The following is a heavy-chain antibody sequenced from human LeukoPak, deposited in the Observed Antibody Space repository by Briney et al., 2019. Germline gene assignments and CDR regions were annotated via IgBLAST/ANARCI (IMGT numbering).Heavy chain of an antibody. D-gene: IGHD3-22*01. CDR2: IWYDGSNK. CDR1: GFTLSSYS. CDR3: AKSTYYYDTFVNAFDL. V-gene: IGHV3-33*06. Sequence: GGSLRLSCAASGFTLSSYSMNWVRQAPGKGLEWVAVIWYDGSNKYYADSVKGRFTISRDNSKNTLYLQMNSLRAEDTAVYYCAKSTYYYDTFVNAFDLWGQGTVVTVSS. J-gene: IGHJ3*01.